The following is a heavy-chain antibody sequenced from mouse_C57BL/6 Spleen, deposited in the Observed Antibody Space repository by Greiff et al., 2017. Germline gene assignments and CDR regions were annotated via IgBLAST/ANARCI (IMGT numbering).Heavy chain of an antibody. CDR3: ARTGPGYAMDY. V-gene: IGHV1-69*01. CDR2: IDPSDSYT. Sequence: VQLQQPGAELVMPGASVKLSCKASGYTFTSYWMHWVKQRPGQGLEWIGEIDPSDSYTNYNQKFKGKSTLTVDKSSSTAYMQLSSLTSEDSAVYYCARTGPGYAMDYWGQGTSVTVSS. J-gene: IGHJ4*01. CDR1: GYTFTSYW. D-gene: IGHD4-1*01.